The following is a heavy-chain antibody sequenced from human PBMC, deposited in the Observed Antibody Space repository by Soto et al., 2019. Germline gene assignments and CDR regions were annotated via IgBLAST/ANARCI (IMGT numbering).Heavy chain of an antibody. CDR1: GFTFSSYS. CDR3: AKDSSAGSNWFDP. V-gene: IGHV3-23*01. J-gene: IGHJ5*02. CDR2: ICGTGGST. D-gene: IGHD6-19*01. Sequence: GGSLRLSCAASGFTFSSYSMSWVRQAPGKGLEWVSAICGTGGSTYYADSVKGRFTISRDNSKSPLYLQMNSLSAEDTAVYYCAKDSSAGSNWFDPWGQGTLVTVSS.